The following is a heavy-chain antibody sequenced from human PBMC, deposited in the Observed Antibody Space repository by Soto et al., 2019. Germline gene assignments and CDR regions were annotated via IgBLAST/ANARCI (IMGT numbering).Heavy chain of an antibody. CDR3: GRLGGWRGGSNGFEF. D-gene: IGHD2-8*01. CDR2: IRNKANSDTT. CDR1: GFTFSDHH. Sequence: EVQLVESGGGLVQPGESTRLSCAVSGFTFSDHHMDWVRQAPGKGLEWVGRIRNKANSDTTEYAASVTGRFTISRDDSKNSVYLQMNSLKTEDTATYYCGRLGGWRGGSNGFEFWGQGTLVTVSS. J-gene: IGHJ4*03. V-gene: IGHV3-72*01.